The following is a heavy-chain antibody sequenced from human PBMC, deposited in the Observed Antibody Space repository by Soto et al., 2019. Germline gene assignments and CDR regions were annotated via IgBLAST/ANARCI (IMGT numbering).Heavy chain of an antibody. CDR2: ISGSGGST. V-gene: IGHV3-23*01. Sequence: GGSLRLSCAASGFTFSSYAMSWVRQAPGKGLEWVSAISGSGGSTYYADSVKGRFTISRDNSKNTLYLQMNSLRAEDTAVYYCAKIEKGGGEGYPYDFDYWGQGTLVTVSS. J-gene: IGHJ4*02. CDR1: GFTFSSYA. CDR3: AKIEKGGGEGYPYDFDY. D-gene: IGHD3-16*01.